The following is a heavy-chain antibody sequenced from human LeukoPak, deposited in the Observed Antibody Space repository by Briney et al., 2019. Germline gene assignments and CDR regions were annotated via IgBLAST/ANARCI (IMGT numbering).Heavy chain of an antibody. CDR3: AREVVVAAYYFDY. Sequence: GGSLRLSRAASGFTFSYYWMHWVRHAPGKGLVWVSRINSDGSSTSYADSVKGRFTISRDNAKNSLYLQMNSLRAEDTAVYYCAREVVVAAYYFDYWGQGTLVTVSS. CDR2: INSDGSST. CDR1: GFTFSYYW. J-gene: IGHJ4*02. D-gene: IGHD2-15*01. V-gene: IGHV3-74*01.